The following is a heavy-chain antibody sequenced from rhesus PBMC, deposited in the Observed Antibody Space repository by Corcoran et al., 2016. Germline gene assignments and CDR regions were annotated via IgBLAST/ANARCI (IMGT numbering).Heavy chain of an antibody. CDR1: GLTFSSYY. Sequence: EVQLVESGGGLVQPGGSLRLSCTGSGLTFSSYYMYWIRQAPGKGLQWVSAVKPFGGKTCSTVSVKGRFTISEENAKSTLYLQMNSLRAEDTAVYYFAKAPFSGGVCYARPYGLDSWGQGVVVTVSS. J-gene: IGHJ6*01. V-gene: IGHV3-22*01. D-gene: IGHD2-8*01. CDR2: VKPFGGKT. CDR3: AKAPFSGGVCYARPYGLDS.